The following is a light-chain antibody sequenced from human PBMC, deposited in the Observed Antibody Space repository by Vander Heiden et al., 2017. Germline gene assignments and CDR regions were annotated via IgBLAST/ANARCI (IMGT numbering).Light chain of an antibody. CDR1: SSDVGNDNY. J-gene: IGLJ1*01. CDR2: DVT. V-gene: IGLV2-14*03. Sequence: QSALTQPPSVSGSPGQSFTISFAGASSDVGNDNYVSWYQQHTGKAPKLVIYDVTNRPSGVSNRFSGAKSGNTASLTISGLQPEDEADYYCSSYTTSSTQVFGTGTKVTVL. CDR3: SSYTTSSTQV.